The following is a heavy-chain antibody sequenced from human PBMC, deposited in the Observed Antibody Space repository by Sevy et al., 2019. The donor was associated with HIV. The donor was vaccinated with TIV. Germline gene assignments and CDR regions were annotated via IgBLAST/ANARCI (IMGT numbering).Heavy chain of an antibody. D-gene: IGHD3-22*01. J-gene: IGHJ3*02. CDR1: GFTFSSYS. CDR3: ARTYYYDSSGYSDAFDI. CDR2: ISSSSSTI. Sequence: GGSLRLSCAASGFTFSSYSMNWVRQAPGKGLEWVSYISSSSSTIYYADSVKGRFTISRDNAKNSLYLQMNSLRAEDTAVYYCARTYYYDSSGYSDAFDIWGQGTMVTVSS. V-gene: IGHV3-48*01.